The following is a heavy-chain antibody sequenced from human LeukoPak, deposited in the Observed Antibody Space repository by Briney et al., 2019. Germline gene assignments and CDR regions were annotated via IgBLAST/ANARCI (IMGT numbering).Heavy chain of an antibody. CDR1: GFTFSSYG. CDR2: ISYDGSNK. D-gene: IGHD4-17*01. Sequence: PGGSLRLSCAASGFTFSSYGMHWVRQAPGKGLEWVAVISYDGSNKYYADSVKGRFTISRDNSKNTLYLQMNSLRAEDTAVYYCAKGYGDYPPDGEYFQHWGQGTLVTVSS. CDR3: AKGYGDYPPDGEYFQH. J-gene: IGHJ1*01. V-gene: IGHV3-30*18.